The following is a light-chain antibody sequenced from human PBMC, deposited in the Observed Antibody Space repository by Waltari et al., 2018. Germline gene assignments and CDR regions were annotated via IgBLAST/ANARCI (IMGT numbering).Light chain of an antibody. CDR2: DVT. Sequence: QSALTQPPSASGSPGQSITISCTGTSSDVGRYNYVSWYQHHPGKAPKLIIFDVTERPSGVPDRFSGSKPGNTASLTVSGLQAEDEADYYCCSYAGTTDVILFGGGTKLTVL. CDR1: SSDVGRYNY. J-gene: IGLJ2*01. CDR3: CSYAGTTDVIL. V-gene: IGLV2-8*01.